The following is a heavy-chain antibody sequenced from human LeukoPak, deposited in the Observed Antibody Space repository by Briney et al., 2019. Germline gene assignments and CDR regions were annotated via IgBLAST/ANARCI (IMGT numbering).Heavy chain of an antibody. D-gene: IGHD6-13*01. CDR2: IKQDGSEK. CDR3: VRVAGSSSPSDY. J-gene: IGHJ4*02. V-gene: IGHV3-7*01. CDR1: GFTFSSYW. Sequence: PGGSLRLSCAASGFTFSSYWMTWVRQAPGKGLEWVANIKQDGSEKYYVDSVKGRFTISKDNAKNSLYLQMNSLRAEDTAVYYCVRVAGSSSPSDYLGQGTLVTVSS.